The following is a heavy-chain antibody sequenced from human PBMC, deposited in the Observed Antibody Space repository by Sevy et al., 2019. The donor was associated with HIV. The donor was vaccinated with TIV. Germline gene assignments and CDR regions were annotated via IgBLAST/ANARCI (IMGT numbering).Heavy chain of an antibody. CDR1: GGSISSFY. CDR3: ARAGGSTDWGMDV. V-gene: IGHV4-59*01. CDR2: IYDRETT. Sequence: SESLSLTCTVSGGSISSFYWSWIRQPPGKGLEYIGYIYDRETTNYNPSLKSRVTIAVDTSKNQFSLKLSSVTATDTAVYYCARAGGSTDWGMDVWGQGTTVTVSS. D-gene: IGHD6-19*01. J-gene: IGHJ6*02.